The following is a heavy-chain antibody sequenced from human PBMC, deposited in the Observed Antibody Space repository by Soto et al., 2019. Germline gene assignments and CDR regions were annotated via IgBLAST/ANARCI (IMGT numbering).Heavy chain of an antibody. CDR3: ARGGLYGDLPGWTGDAFDL. J-gene: IGHJ3*01. V-gene: IGHV3-21*01. Sequence: PGRSLRVSCASSAFGCGSYNLNWVRQAPGKGLEWVSSISPRGTFMNSADSLKDRFSISRDNAEKSLFLQMNSLRGEDTAVYYCARGGLYGDLPGWTGDAFDLWGQGTMVTVSS. CDR2: ISPRGTFM. D-gene: IGHD4-17*01. CDR1: AFGCGSYN.